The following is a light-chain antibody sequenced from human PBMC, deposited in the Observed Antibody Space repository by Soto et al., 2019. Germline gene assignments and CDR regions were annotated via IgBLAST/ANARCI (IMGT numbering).Light chain of an antibody. Sequence: QSALTQPASVSGSPGQSITISCTGTSSDVGGYNYVSWYQQHPDKAPKLMIYDVSNRPSGVSNRFSGSKSGNTASLTISGLQAEDEADYYCSSYSSSGTLVVFGGGTQLTVL. CDR3: SSYSSSGTLVV. V-gene: IGLV2-14*03. J-gene: IGLJ2*01. CDR1: SSDVGGYNY. CDR2: DVS.